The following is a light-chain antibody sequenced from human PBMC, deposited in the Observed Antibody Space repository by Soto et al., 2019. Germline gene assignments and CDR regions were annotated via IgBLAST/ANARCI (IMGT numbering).Light chain of an antibody. Sequence: DIPMTQSPSSLSASVGDTVTITCRASQGISNYLAWYQQKPGQVPNLLIYAASTLQSGVPSRFSCSGSGTDFTLTISSLRPEDVATYYCQKYNNAPRTFGQGTKVEI. CDR3: QKYNNAPRT. CDR1: QGISNY. CDR2: AAS. V-gene: IGKV1-27*01. J-gene: IGKJ1*01.